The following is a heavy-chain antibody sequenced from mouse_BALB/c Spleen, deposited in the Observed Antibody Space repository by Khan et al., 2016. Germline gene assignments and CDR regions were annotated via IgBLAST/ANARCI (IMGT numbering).Heavy chain of an antibody. Sequence: QVQLKESGTELPRPGASVKLSCKASDYTFTDYYLHWVKQRTGQGLEWIGEIFPGSGSTYYNEKFKGKASLTADTSSSTAYMQLSSLTSEDAAVYFCARSYYGYFAMDYWGHGASVTVSS. CDR3: ARSYYGYFAMDY. V-gene: IGHV1-77*01. CDR1: DYTFTDYY. D-gene: IGHD1-2*01. CDR2: IFPGSGST. J-gene: IGHJ4*01.